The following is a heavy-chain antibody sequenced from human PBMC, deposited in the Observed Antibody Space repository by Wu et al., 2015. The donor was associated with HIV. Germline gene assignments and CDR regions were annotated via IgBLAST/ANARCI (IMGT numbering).Heavy chain of an antibody. V-gene: IGHV1-46*01. CDR3: ASSSLGYYLPFDY. D-gene: IGHD3-3*01. CDR1: GEIFIGYY. J-gene: IGHJ4*02. CDR2: LNPSGMIT. Sequence: QVQLVQSGAEVKKPGASVNISCKASGEIFIGYYIHWVRQAPGQGLEWMGILNPSGMITNSAQKFRGRVTMTRDTSATTAYMELNSLRSDDTAVYYCASSSLGYYLPFDYWGQGTLVTVSS.